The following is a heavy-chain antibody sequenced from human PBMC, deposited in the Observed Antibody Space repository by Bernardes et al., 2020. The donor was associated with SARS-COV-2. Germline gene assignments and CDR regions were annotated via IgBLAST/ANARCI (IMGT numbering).Heavy chain of an antibody. V-gene: IGHV1-18*04. Sequence: APVEVSCKASGYTFTSYGISWVRQAPGQGLEWMGWISAYHGNTNYAQKLQGRVTMTTDTSTSTAYMELRSLRSDDTAVYYCARSHDFWSGYPWVDYWGQGTLVTVSS. CDR2: ISAYHGNT. J-gene: IGHJ4*02. CDR3: ARSHDFWSGYPWVDY. D-gene: IGHD3-3*01. CDR1: GYTFTSYG.